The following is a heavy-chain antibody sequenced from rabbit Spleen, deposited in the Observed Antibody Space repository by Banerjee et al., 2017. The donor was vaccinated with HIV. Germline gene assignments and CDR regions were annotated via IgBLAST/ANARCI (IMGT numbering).Heavy chain of an antibody. CDR1: GFSFNVNYY. D-gene: IGHD8-1*01. V-gene: IGHV1S45*01. CDR2: IYGGSSGAS. J-gene: IGHJ6*01. CDR3: ARDAGTSFSTYGMDL. Sequence: QEQLEESGGDLVKPEGSLTLTCIASGFSFNVNYYMCWVRQAPGKGLEWIGCIYGGSSGASYYPNWAKGRFTISKTSSTAVTLQMTSLTAADTATYFCARDAGTSFSTYGMDLWGQGTLGT.